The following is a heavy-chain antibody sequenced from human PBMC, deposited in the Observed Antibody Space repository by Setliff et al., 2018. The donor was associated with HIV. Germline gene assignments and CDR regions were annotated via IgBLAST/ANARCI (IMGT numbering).Heavy chain of an antibody. CDR2: ISHSGNT. CDR3: ARSTPSVGYISEH. J-gene: IGHJ4*02. Sequence: PSETLSLTCAVYGVPLKPYYWNWIRQSSGNGLEWIGEISHSGNTNYSPSLKSRITISRDTSKNQFSLKLNSVTAADAAVYYCARSTPSVGYISEHWGQGTLVTVSS. CDR1: GVPLKPYY. D-gene: IGHD5-12*01. V-gene: IGHV4-34*10.